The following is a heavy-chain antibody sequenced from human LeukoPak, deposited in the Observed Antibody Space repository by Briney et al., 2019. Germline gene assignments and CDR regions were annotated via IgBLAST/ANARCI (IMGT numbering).Heavy chain of an antibody. V-gene: IGHV3-7*01. J-gene: IGHJ4*02. CDR3: ARDSGDTVTPSRPYFDY. Sequence: PGGSLRLSCAAFEFTFSDYWMSWVRQAPGKGLEWVANIKQDGSETYYVDSVKGRLIVSRDNARDSLYLQMNGLRADDTAVYYCARDSGDTVTPSRPYFDYWGQGTLVTFSS. CDR2: IKQDGSET. CDR1: EFTFSDYW. D-gene: IGHD4-11*01.